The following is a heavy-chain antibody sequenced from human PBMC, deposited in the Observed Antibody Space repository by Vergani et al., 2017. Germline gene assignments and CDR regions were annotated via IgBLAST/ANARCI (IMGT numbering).Heavy chain of an antibody. CDR1: GGSFSGYY. D-gene: IGHD1-26*01. Sequence: VQLQQWGAGLLKPSETLSLTCAVYGGSFSGYYWSWIRQPPGKGLEWIGEINHSGSTNYNPSLKSRVTISVDTSKNQFSLKLSSVTAADTAVYYCARGLIVGAAVDYWGQGTLVTVSS. CDR2: INHSGST. J-gene: IGHJ4*02. V-gene: IGHV4-34*01. CDR3: ARGLIVGAAVDY.